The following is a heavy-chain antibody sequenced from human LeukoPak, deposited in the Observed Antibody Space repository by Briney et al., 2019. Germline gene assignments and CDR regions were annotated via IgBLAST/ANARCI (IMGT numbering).Heavy chain of an antibody. CDR1: GGSISRGNYW. D-gene: IGHD2-2*01. J-gene: IGHJ5*02. V-gene: IGHV4-30-4*01. Sequence: SQTLSPTCTVYGGSISRGNYWWGWLHQPRGKGLEGIGYMYYSGSTNHDPSLKSRVTLSVDPSKIQYSLKLSSVTAADTAVYYCDRVGGSTRKFDPWGQGTLVTVSS. CDR3: DRVGGSTRKFDP. CDR2: MYYSGST.